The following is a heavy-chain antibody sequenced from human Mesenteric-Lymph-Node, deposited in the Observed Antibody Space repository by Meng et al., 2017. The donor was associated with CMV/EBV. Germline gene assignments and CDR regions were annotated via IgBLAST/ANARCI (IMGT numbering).Heavy chain of an antibody. CDR2: IHPNSDKT. Sequence: ASVKVSCKASGYYFINYEINWVRQAPGQGPEWMGWIHPNSDKTGYAQKFQGRLTFTRDTSTATAYMELSRLTSEDTALYYCARDCPLSEIEAATQYYYGLDVWGQGTTVTVSS. D-gene: IGHD6-13*01. V-gene: IGHV1-8*03. CDR3: ARDCPLSEIEAATQYYYGLDV. J-gene: IGHJ6*02. CDR1: GYYFINYE.